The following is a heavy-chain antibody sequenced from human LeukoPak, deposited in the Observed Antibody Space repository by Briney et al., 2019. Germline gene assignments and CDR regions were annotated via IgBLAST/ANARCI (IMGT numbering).Heavy chain of an antibody. Sequence: SETLSLTCTVSGGSISSSSYYWGWIRPPPGKGLEWIGSIYYSGSTYYNPPLKSRVTISVDTSKNQFSLKLSSVTAADTAVYYCARQMGYFDILTPPVYWGQGTLVTVSS. J-gene: IGHJ4*02. CDR1: GGSISSSSYY. CDR3: ARQMGYFDILTPPVY. D-gene: IGHD3-9*01. V-gene: IGHV4-39*01. CDR2: IYYSGST.